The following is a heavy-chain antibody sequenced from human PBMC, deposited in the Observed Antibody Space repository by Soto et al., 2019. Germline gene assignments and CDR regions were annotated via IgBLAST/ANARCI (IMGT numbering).Heavy chain of an antibody. Sequence: GGSLRLSCAASGFTFSIYGMHWVRQAPGKGLEWVALISYGGSDTYYADSVKGRFTISRDNSKNTLSLQMNSLRAEDTAVYYCAKGLSSYDSSGTNNWFDSWGQGTLVTVSS. CDR2: ISYGGSDT. CDR1: GFTFSIYG. D-gene: IGHD3-22*01. CDR3: AKGLSSYDSSGTNNWFDS. J-gene: IGHJ5*01. V-gene: IGHV3-30*18.